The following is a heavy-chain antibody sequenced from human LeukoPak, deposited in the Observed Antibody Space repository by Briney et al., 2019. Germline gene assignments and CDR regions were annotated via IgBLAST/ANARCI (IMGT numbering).Heavy chain of an antibody. Sequence: PSETLSLTCTVSGGSINNYYWSWIRQPAGKGLEWIGRIYASGITNYNPSLKSRVTSSLDTSKNQFSLNLNSVTAADTAVYYCARDATFGNPYHYFYMDVWGKGTTVTVSS. J-gene: IGHJ6*03. CDR2: IYASGIT. CDR3: ARDATFGNPYHYFYMDV. V-gene: IGHV4-4*07. CDR1: GGSINNYY. D-gene: IGHD4-23*01.